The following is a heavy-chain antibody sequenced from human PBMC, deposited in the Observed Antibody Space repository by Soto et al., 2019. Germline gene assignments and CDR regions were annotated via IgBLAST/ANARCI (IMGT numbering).Heavy chain of an antibody. V-gene: IGHV1-18*01. D-gene: IGHD3-16*01. Sequence: QVQLVQSGAEVKKPGASVKVSCKASGYTFTSYGISWVRQAPGQGLEWMGWISAYNGNTSYAQKLQGRVTMTTDTSTSTAYMALRSLRSDDTAVYYCARLFVERRGGPQMGGMDVWGQGTTVTVSS. CDR1: GYTFTSYG. CDR2: ISAYNGNT. J-gene: IGHJ6*02. CDR3: ARLFVERRGGPQMGGMDV.